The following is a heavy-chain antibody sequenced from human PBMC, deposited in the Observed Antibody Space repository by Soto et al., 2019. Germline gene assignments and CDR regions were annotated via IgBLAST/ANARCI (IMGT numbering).Heavy chain of an antibody. CDR1: GGSFSGYY. V-gene: IGHV4-34*01. J-gene: IGHJ4*02. Sequence: QVQLQQWGAGLLKPSETLSLTCAVYGGSFSGYYWSWIRQPPGKGLEWIGEINHSGSTNYNPSLKSRVTISVHTSKNQFSLKLSSVTAADTAVYYCARHRDFWSGPFFDYWGQGTLVTVSS. CDR2: INHSGST. CDR3: ARHRDFWSGPFFDY. D-gene: IGHD3-3*01.